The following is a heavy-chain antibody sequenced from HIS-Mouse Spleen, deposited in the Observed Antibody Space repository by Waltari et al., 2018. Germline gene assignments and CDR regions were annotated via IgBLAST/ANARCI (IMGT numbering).Heavy chain of an antibody. CDR2: IYYGGST. Sequence: QLQLQESGPGLVKPSETLSLTGTVSGASISSSSYYWGWIRQPPGKGLEWIGSIYYGGSTYYNPSLKSRVTISVDTSKNQFSLKLSSVTAADTAVYYCAREIPYSSSWYDWYFDLWGRGTLVTVSS. D-gene: IGHD6-13*01. V-gene: IGHV4-39*07. CDR1: GASISSSSYY. CDR3: AREIPYSSSWYDWYFDL. J-gene: IGHJ2*01.